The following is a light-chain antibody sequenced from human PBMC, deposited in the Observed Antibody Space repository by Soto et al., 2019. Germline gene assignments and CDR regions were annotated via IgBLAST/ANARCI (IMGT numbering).Light chain of an antibody. CDR2: GNT. J-gene: IGLJ2*01. CDR3: QSHDTKLDSVV. V-gene: IGLV1-44*01. Sequence: QSVLTQPPSASGTPGQRVTISCSGTSSNIGTYTVNWYQQLPGTAPKLLIYGNTNRPSGVPDRFSASKSGTSASLAITGLQAEDEADYYCQSHDTKLDSVVFGGGTKVTVL. CDR1: SSNIGTYT.